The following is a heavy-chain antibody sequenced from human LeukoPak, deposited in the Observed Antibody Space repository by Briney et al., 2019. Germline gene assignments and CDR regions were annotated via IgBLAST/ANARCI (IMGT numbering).Heavy chain of an antibody. CDR1: GFSFTSSW. CDR3: ARDSYVGGLYSGFDPPQNYYYYGLDV. V-gene: IGHV3-7*01. CDR2: IKHDGSEI. Sequence: GGSLRLSCVASGFSFTSSWMTWVRQAPGKGLEWVANIKHDGSEIDYVDSVKGRFTISRDNAKNSLYLQMNSLRADDTAAYYCARDSYVGGLYSGFDPPQNYYYYGLDVWGQGTTVTVSS. J-gene: IGHJ6*02. D-gene: IGHD5-12*01.